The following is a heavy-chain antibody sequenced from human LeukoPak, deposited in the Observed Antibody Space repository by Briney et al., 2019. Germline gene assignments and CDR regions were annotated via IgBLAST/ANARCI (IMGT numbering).Heavy chain of an antibody. Sequence: PGGSLRLSCEASGFTFSIFPMHWVRQAPGKGLEWVALISSGSEKYYADSVKGRFTISRDNSKNMLYLQMNSLRADDTAVYYCARDLELSAVYYFGSWGQGTLVIVSS. V-gene: IGHV3-30*04. D-gene: IGHD3-3*01. CDR2: ISSGSEK. J-gene: IGHJ4*02. CDR1: GFTFSIFP. CDR3: ARDLELSAVYYFGS.